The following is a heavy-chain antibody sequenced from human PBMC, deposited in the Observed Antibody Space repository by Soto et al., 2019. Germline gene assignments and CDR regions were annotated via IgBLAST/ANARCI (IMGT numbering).Heavy chain of an antibody. V-gene: IGHV4-34*01. Sequence: SETLSLTCSVYGGSFSDYYWSWIRQPPGKGLEWSGEINHSGSTNYNPSLKSRVTISVHTSKNQFSRKLSSVTAADTAVYYCARARKGSGSDYYYHYGMDVWGKGTTVTISS. CDR2: INHSGST. D-gene: IGHD3-3*01. J-gene: IGHJ6*04. CDR3: ARARKGSGSDYYYHYGMDV. CDR1: GGSFSDYY.